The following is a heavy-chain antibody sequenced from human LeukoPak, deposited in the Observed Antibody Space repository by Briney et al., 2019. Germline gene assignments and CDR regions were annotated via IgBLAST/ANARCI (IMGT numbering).Heavy chain of an antibody. CDR3: ARERYCSGGSCSGY. CDR1: GVTFSSYR. D-gene: IGHD2-15*01. J-gene: IGHJ4*02. Sequence: GGFLRLSCAASGVTFSSYRMSWVRQAPGKGLEWVANIKQDGSEKYYVDSVKGRFTISRDNAKNSLYLQMNSLRAEDTAVYYCARERYCSGGSCSGYWGQGTLVTVSS. V-gene: IGHV3-7*01. CDR2: IKQDGSEK.